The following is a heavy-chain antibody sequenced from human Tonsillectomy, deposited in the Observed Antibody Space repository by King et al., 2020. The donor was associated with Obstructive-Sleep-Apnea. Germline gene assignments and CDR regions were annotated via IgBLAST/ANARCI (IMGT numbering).Heavy chain of an antibody. J-gene: IGHJ4*02. Sequence: QLQESGPGLVKPSQTLSLTCTVSGGSISSGGYYWSWIRQPPGKGLGWIGYIYYSGSTSYNPSLKSRVTISVDTSKNQFSLKLSSVTAADTAVYYCAREGGYYDSVGYWGQGTLVTVSS. CDR1: GGSISSGGYY. V-gene: IGHV4-31*03. D-gene: IGHD3-22*01. CDR2: IYYSGST. CDR3: AREGGYYDSVGY.